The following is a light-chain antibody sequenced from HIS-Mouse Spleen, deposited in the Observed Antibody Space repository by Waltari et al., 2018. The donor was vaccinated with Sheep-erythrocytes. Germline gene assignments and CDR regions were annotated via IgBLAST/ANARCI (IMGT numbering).Light chain of an antibody. CDR1: SSDVRSCIL. V-gene: IGLV2-23*01. CDR3: CSYAGSSTPWV. Sequence: QTALTQPPSVAGSPVEAITISCTGTSSDVRSCILVSWYTPHQGKAPKLMIYEGSQRPSGVSNRFSGSKSGNTASLTISGLQAEDEADYYCCSYAGSSTPWVFGGGTKLTVL. J-gene: IGLJ3*02. CDR2: EGS.